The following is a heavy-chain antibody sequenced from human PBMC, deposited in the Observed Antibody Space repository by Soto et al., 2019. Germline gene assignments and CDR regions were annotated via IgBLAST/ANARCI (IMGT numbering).Heavy chain of an antibody. CDR3: ARDYSYDSSGYYLFADAFDI. D-gene: IGHD3-22*01. CDR2: ISSSSSYI. V-gene: IGHV3-21*01. J-gene: IGHJ3*02. CDR1: GFTFSSYS. Sequence: ETLSLSCAASGFTFSSYSMNWVRQAPGKGLEWVSSISSSSSYIYYADSVKGRFTISRDNAKNSLYLQMNSLRAEDTAVYYCARDYSYDSSGYYLFADAFDIWGQGTMVTVSS.